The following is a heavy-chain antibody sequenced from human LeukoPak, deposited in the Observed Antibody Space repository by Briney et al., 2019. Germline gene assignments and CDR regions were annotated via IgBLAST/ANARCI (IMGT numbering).Heavy chain of an antibody. Sequence: SVKVSCKASGGTFSSYAISLVRQAPGQGLEWMGGIIPIFGTANYAQKFQGRVTITADESTSTAYMELSSLRSEDTAVYYCARARSYDILNGLDYWGQGTLVTVSS. CDR1: GGTFSSYA. CDR3: ARARSYDILNGLDY. CDR2: IIPIFGTA. J-gene: IGHJ4*02. V-gene: IGHV1-69*13. D-gene: IGHD3-9*01.